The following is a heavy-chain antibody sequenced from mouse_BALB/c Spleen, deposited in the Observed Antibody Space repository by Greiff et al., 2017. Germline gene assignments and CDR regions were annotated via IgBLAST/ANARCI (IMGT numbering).Heavy chain of an antibody. CDR2: IYPSSGYT. CDR1: GYTFTSYS. Sequence: VQLQQSGAELARPGASVKMSCKASGYTFTSYSMHWVKQRPGQGLEWIGYIYPSSGYTNYNQKFKDKATLTADKSSSTAYMQLSSLTSEDSAVYYCARKDGYYVAMDYWGQGTSVTVAA. V-gene: IGHV1-4*01. J-gene: IGHJ4*01. D-gene: IGHD2-3*01. CDR3: ARKDGYYVAMDY.